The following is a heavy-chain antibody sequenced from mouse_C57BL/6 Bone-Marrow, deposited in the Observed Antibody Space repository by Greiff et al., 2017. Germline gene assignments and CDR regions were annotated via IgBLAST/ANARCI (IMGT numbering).Heavy chain of an antibody. CDR2: INPGSGGT. V-gene: IGHV1-54*01. CDR1: GYAFTNYL. CDR3: AREGVVGYAMDY. Sequence: VQLQQSGAELVRPGTSVKVSCKASGYAFTNYLIEWVKQRPGQGLEWIGVINPGSGGTNYNEKFKGKATLTADKSSSPAYMQLSSLTSEDSAVYFCAREGVVGYAMDYWGQGTSVTVSS. J-gene: IGHJ4*01. D-gene: IGHD1-1*01.